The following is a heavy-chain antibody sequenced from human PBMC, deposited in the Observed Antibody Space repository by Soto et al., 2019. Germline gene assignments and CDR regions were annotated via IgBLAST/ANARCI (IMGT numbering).Heavy chain of an antibody. J-gene: IGHJ4*02. Sequence: QVQLQESGPGLVKPSQTLSLTCTVSGGSISSGDYYWSWIRQPPGKGLEWIGYIYYSGSTYYNPSLKSLVTISVDTSKIQFSLKLSSVTAADTAVYYCASVGGFGATTIDYWGQGTLVTVSS. CDR3: ASVGGFGATTIDY. CDR1: GGSISSGDYY. V-gene: IGHV4-30-4*01. D-gene: IGHD3-10*01. CDR2: IYYSGST.